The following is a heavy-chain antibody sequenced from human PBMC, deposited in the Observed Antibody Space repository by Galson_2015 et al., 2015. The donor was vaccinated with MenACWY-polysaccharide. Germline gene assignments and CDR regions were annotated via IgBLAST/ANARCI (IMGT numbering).Heavy chain of an antibody. CDR3: ARDRIAAAGILISGSCMDV. Sequence: SLRLSCAASGFTFSSYSMNWVRQAPGRGLEWVSSISSKSSYIYYAESVKGRFTISRDNAKNSLYLQMNSLRAEDTAVYYCARDRIAAAGILISGSCMDVWGQGTTVSVSS. J-gene: IGHJ6*02. D-gene: IGHD6-13*01. V-gene: IGHV3-21*01. CDR2: ISSKSSYI. CDR1: GFTFSSYS.